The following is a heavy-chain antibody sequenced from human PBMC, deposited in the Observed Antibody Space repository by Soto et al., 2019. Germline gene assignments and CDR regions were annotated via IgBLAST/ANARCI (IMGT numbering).Heavy chain of an antibody. CDR3: ARSDSFHDDYILLPSY. Sequence: QVQLVESGGGVVQPGKSLRLSCAASGFIFSNYGMHWVRQAPGKGLEWVALISYDGSNKYYADSVKGRFTISRDNSKNTLFLQMNSLRAEDAAVYYCARSDSFHDDYILLPSYWGQGTLVTVSS. CDR2: ISYDGSNK. V-gene: IGHV3-30*03. CDR1: GFIFSNYG. D-gene: IGHD2-8*01. J-gene: IGHJ4*02.